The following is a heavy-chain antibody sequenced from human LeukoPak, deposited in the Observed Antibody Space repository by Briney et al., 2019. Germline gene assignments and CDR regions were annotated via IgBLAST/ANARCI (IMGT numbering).Heavy chain of an antibody. V-gene: IGHV2-5*01. CDR3: AHRGIDSSSWYSGWFDP. D-gene: IGHD6-13*01. J-gene: IGHJ5*02. CDR2: IYWNDDK. CDR1: GFSLSTSGVG. Sequence: GPTLVKPTQTLTLTCTFSGFSLSTSGVGVGWIRQPPGKALEWLALIYWNDDKRYSPSLKSRLTITKDTSKNQVVLTMTNMDPVDTATYYCAHRGIDSSSWYSGWFDPWGQGTLVTVSS.